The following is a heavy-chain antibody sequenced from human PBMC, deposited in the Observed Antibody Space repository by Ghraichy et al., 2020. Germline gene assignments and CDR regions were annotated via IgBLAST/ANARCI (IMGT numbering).Heavy chain of an antibody. CDR3: AKDGGRTLYYFDY. Sequence: GGSLRLSCVASGFTFSRYAMSWVRQAPGKGLEWVSTISGSDGSTYYADSVKGRFTISRDNSKNTLYLQMNSLRAEDTAVYYCAKDGGRTLYYFDYWGQGTLVTVSS. CDR1: GFTFSRYA. J-gene: IGHJ4*02. V-gene: IGHV3-23*01. D-gene: IGHD2-15*01. CDR2: ISGSDGST.